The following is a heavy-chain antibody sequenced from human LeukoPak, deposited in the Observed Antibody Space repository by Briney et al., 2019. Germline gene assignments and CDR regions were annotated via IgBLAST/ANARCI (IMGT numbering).Heavy chain of an antibody. J-gene: IGHJ4*02. D-gene: IGHD3-22*01. CDR2: ISDSGGRT. CDR1: GITLSNYG. Sequence: HPGGSLRLSCAVSGITLSNYGMSWVRQAPGKGLEWVAGISDSGGRTNYADSVKGRFTISRDNPKNTLYLQMNSLRAEDTAVYFCAKRGVVIRVILVGFHKEAYYFDSWGQGALSPSPQ. V-gene: IGHV3-23*01. CDR3: AKRGVVIRVILVGFHKEAYYFDS.